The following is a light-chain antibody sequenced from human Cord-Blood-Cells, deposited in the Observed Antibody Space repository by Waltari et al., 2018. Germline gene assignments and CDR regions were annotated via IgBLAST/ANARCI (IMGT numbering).Light chain of an antibody. CDR3: CSYAGSSTWV. V-gene: IGLV2-23*01. J-gene: IGLJ3*02. CDR2: EGS. Sequence: QSALTQPASVSRSPGQSITISCTGTSSDVGSYNLVSWYQQHPGKAPKLMIYEGSKRPSGVSNRFSGSKSGNTASLTISGLQAEDEADYYCCSYAGSSTWVFGGGTTLTVL. CDR1: SSDVGSYNL.